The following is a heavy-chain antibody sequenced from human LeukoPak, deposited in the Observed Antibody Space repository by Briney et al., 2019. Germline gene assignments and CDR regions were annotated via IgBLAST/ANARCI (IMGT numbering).Heavy chain of an antibody. CDR2: IYWDDDK. D-gene: IGHD2-8*01. CDR1: GFPLSTSGVG. CDR3: AHRPPVYLSEVGYFDY. V-gene: IGHV2-5*02. J-gene: IGHJ4*02. Sequence: SGPTLVNPTQTLTLTCTFSGFPLSTSGVGVGWIRQPPGKALEWLALIYWDDDKRYSPSLKSRLTITKDTSKNQVVLTMTNMDPVDTATYYCAHRPPVYLSEVGYFDYWGQGTLVTVSS.